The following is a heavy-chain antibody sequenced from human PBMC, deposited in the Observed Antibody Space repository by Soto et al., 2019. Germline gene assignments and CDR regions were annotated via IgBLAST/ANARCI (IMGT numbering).Heavy chain of an antibody. J-gene: IGHJ6*02. CDR3: ARDGNSYCSSTSACPYYYYGMDV. D-gene: IGHD2-2*01. CDR2: IIPIFGTA. Sequence: GASVKVSCKASGGTFSSYAISWVRQAPGQGLEWMGGIIPIFGTASYAQKFQGRVTITADESTSTAYMELSSLRSEDTAVYYCARDGNSYCSSTSACPYYYYGMDVWGQGTTVTVSS. V-gene: IGHV1-69*13. CDR1: GGTFSSYA.